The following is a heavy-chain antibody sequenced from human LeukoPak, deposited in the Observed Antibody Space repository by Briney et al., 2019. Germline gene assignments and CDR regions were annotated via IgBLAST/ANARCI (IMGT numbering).Heavy chain of an antibody. CDR3: TRDWRKAGMDV. CDR2: ISGSAIST. J-gene: IGHJ6*02. Sequence: GGSLRLSCAASGFTFSSYAMSWIRQAPGKGLEWVSSISGSAISTYYADSVKGRFTISRDNSRNTLYLQMNSLRAEDTAVYYCTRDWRKAGMDVWGQGTTVTVSS. D-gene: IGHD1-1*01. V-gene: IGHV3-23*01. CDR1: GFTFSSYA.